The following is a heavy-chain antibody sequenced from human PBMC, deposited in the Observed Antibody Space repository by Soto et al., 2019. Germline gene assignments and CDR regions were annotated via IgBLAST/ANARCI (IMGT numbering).Heavy chain of an antibody. Sequence: GGSLRLSCAASGFTFSSYGMHWVRQAPGKGLEWVAVIWYDGSNKYYADSVKGRFTISRDNSKKTLYLQMNSLRAEDTAVYYCARAHSSSSPVGWFDPWGQGTLVTVSS. CDR3: ARAHSSSSPVGWFDP. CDR2: IWYDGSNK. D-gene: IGHD6-6*01. CDR1: GFTFSSYG. J-gene: IGHJ5*02. V-gene: IGHV3-33*01.